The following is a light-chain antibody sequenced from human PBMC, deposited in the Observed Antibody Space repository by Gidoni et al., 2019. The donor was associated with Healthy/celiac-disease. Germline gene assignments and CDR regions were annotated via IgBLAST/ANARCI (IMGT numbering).Light chain of an antibody. CDR3: QQRRNWPVT. Sequence: VLTQSPATLSLSPGERATLSCRASQSVSSYLAWYQQKPGQAPRLLIYDASNRATGIPARFSGSGSGTDFTLTISSLEPEDFAVYYCQQRRNWPVTFGQGTRLEIK. CDR2: DAS. J-gene: IGKJ5*01. CDR1: QSVSSY. V-gene: IGKV3-11*01.